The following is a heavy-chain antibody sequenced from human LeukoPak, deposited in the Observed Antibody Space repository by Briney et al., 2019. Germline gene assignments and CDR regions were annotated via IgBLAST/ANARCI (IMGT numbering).Heavy chain of an antibody. CDR3: ARDRRVVPAAISNSNWFDP. V-gene: IGHV4-31*03. D-gene: IGHD2-2*01. CDR2: IYYSGST. CDR1: GGSISSGGYY. J-gene: IGHJ5*02. Sequence: SETLSLTCTVSGGSISSGGYYWSWIRQHPGKGLEWIGYIYYSGSTYYNPSLKSRATISVDTSKNQFSLKLSSVTAADTAVYYCARDRRVVPAAISNSNWFDPWGQGTLVTVSS.